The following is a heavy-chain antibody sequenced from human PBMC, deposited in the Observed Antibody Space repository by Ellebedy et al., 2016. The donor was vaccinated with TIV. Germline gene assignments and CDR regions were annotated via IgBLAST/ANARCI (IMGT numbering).Heavy chain of an antibody. D-gene: IGHD2-8*01. CDR1: GFTFSSYA. CDR3: ASLMVYAMDLDY. Sequence: GESLKISCAASGFTFSSYAMSWVRQAPGKGLEWVANIKQDGSEKYYVDSVKGRFTISRDNAKNSLYLQMNSLRAEDTAVYYCASLMVYAMDLDYWGQGTLVTVSS. CDR2: IKQDGSEK. V-gene: IGHV3-7*02. J-gene: IGHJ4*02.